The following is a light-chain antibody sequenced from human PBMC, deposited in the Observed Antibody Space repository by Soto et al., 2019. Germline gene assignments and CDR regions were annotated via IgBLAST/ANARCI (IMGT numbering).Light chain of an antibody. V-gene: IGKV3-11*01. J-gene: IGKJ1*01. CDR1: QSVRTS. CDR2: DAS. Sequence: EIVLTQSPATLSLSPGERATLSCRASQSVRTSLAWYQQQPGQAPRLLIYDASNRATGIPARFSGRGSGTDFTLTISSLQPKDFAVYYCQQRSNWPGTFGQGTKVEIK. CDR3: QQRSNWPGT.